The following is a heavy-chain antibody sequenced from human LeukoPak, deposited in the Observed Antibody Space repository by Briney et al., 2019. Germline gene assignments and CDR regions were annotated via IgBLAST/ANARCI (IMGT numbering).Heavy chain of an antibody. Sequence: GRSLRLSCAASGFTFSSYGMHWVRQAPGKGLEGVAVIWYDGSNKYYADSVKGRFTISRDNSKNTLYLQMNSLRAEGTAVYYCARDATDYYDSSGSYFDYWGQGTLVTVSS. J-gene: IGHJ4*02. CDR2: IWYDGSNK. CDR1: GFTFSSYG. CDR3: ARDATDYYDSSGSYFDY. D-gene: IGHD3-22*01. V-gene: IGHV3-33*01.